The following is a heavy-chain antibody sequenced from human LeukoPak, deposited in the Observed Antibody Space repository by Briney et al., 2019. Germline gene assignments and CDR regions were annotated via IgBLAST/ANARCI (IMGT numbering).Heavy chain of an antibody. CDR3: ATDRMEIYALHI. Sequence: ASVKVSGKVSGYSLSDLSIHWVRHVAAKGLEWMGGFEPEEGAHGETIFAQKFEDRLTLTEDTSADTAYMELVRLTSEDTAVYYCATDRMEIYALHIWGQGTAVTVSS. V-gene: IGHV1-24*01. D-gene: IGHD5/OR15-5a*01. CDR1: GYSLSDLS. J-gene: IGHJ3*02. CDR2: FEPEEGAHGET.